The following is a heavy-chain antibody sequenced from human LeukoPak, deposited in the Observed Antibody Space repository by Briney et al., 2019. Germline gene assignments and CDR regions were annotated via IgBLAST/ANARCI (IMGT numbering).Heavy chain of an antibody. V-gene: IGHV4-34*01. J-gene: IGHJ4*02. Sequence: SETLSLTCAVYGGSFSGYYWSWIRQPPGKGLEWIGEINHSGSTNYNPSLKSRVTISVDTSKNQFSLKLSSVTAADTAVYYCASERRSDFGDYDYFDYWGQGTLVTVSS. D-gene: IGHD4-17*01. CDR2: INHSGST. CDR3: ASERRSDFGDYDYFDY. CDR1: GGSFSGYY.